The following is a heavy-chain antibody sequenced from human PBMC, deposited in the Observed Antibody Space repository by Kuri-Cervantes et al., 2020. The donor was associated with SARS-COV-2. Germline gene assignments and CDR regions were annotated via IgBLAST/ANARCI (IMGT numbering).Heavy chain of an antibody. D-gene: IGHD3-10*01. J-gene: IGHJ4*02. CDR3: ARRWDGRLWFGAGNYVDY. CDR2: IYHSGST. CDR1: GYSISSGYY. Sequence: GSLRLSCAVSGYSISSGYYWGWIRQPPGKGLEWIGSIYHSGSTYYNPSLKSRVTISVDTSKNQFSLKLSSVTAADTAVHYCARRWDGRLWFGAGNYVDYWGQGTLVTVSS. V-gene: IGHV4-38-2*01.